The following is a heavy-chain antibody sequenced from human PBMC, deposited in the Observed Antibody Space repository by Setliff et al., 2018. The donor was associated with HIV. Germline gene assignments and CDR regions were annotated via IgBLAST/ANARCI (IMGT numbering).Heavy chain of an antibody. D-gene: IGHD1-26*01. J-gene: IGHJ4*02. Sequence: PSETLSLTCAVSGGSIRTGDWWSWVRQSPGKGLEWIGEISHGGSANYNPSLRSRVTISVDASRNQFSLELISVTAADTAVYYCAGGPGTTSIDYWAQGTLVTVSS. V-gene: IGHV4-4*02. CDR2: ISHGGSA. CDR1: GGSIRTGDW. CDR3: AGGPGTTSIDY.